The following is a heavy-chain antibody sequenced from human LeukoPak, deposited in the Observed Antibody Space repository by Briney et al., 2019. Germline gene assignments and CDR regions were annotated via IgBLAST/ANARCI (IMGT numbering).Heavy chain of an antibody. Sequence: ASVKVSCTASGYTFTSYAMHWVRQAPGRRLEWMGWINAGNGNTKYSQKFQGRVTITRDTSASTAYMELSSLRSEDTAVYYCARGPDYYYDSSGPDYWGQGTLVTISS. D-gene: IGHD3-22*01. CDR3: ARGPDYYYDSSGPDY. V-gene: IGHV1-3*01. J-gene: IGHJ4*02. CDR1: GYTFTSYA. CDR2: INAGNGNT.